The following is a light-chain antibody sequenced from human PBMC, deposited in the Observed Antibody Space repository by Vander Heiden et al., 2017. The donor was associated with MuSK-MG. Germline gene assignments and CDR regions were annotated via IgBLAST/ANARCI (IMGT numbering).Light chain of an antibody. CDR2: AAS. J-gene: IGKJ1*01. V-gene: IGKV1-39*01. Sequence: DIEMTQSPSSLSASVGDRVTITCRASQSISSYLNWYQQKPGKAPKLLIYAASSLQSGVPLRFSGSGSGTDFTLTISSLQPEDFATYYCQQNYCTPPETFGQGTKVEIK. CDR1: QSISSY. CDR3: QQNYCTPPET.